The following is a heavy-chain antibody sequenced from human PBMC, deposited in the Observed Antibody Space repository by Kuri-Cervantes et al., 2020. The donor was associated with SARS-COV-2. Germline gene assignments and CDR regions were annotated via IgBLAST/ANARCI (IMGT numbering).Heavy chain of an antibody. J-gene: IGHJ6*03. CDR1: GYTFTSYD. CDR2: ISAYNGNT. V-gene: IGHV1-18*01. D-gene: IGHD3-9*01. Sequence: ASGKVACKASGYTFTSYDINWVRQATGQEVEWMGWISAYNGNTNYAQKLQGRVTMTTDTSTSTAYMGLRSLRSDDTAVYYCARGGYFDWLANLYYYYMDVWGKGTTVTVSS. CDR3: ARGGYFDWLANLYYYYMDV.